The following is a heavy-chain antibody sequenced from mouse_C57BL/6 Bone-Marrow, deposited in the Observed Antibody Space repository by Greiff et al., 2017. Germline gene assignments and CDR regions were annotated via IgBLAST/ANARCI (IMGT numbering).Heavy chain of an antibody. V-gene: IGHV1-15*01. J-gene: IGHJ2*01. CDR2: IDPETGGT. Sequence: VQLQQSGAELVRPGASVTLSCKASGYTFTDYEMHWVKQTPVHGLEWIGAIDPETGGTAYNQKFKGKAILTADKSSSTAYMGLRSLTSEDSAVYYCTRDGRYFDYWGKGTTLTVSS. CDR1: GYTFTDYE. CDR3: TRDGRYFDY. D-gene: IGHD2-3*01.